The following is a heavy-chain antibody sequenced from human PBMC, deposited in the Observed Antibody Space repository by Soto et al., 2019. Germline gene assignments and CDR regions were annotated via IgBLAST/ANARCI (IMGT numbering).Heavy chain of an antibody. V-gene: IGHV3-21*01. CDR3: AREPQYYYDSSGYFP. J-gene: IGHJ5*02. CDR2: ISSRSSYI. CDR1: GFTFSSYS. Sequence: NPGGSLRLSCAASGFTFSSYSMNWVRQAPGKGLEWVSSISSRSSYIYYADSVKGRFTISRDNAKNSLYLQMSSLRAEDTAVYYCAREPQYYYDSSGYFPWGQGTLVTVSS. D-gene: IGHD3-22*01.